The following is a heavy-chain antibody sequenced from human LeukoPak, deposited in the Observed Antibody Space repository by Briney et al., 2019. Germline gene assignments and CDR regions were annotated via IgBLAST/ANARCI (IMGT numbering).Heavy chain of an antibody. CDR2: IYYSGST. CDR3: ARDYEEVRGVTNYFDY. CDR1: GGSISSYY. V-gene: IGHV4-59*01. D-gene: IGHD3-10*01. Sequence: SETLSLTCTVSGGSISSYYWSWIRQPPGKGLEWIGYIYYSGSTNYNPSLKSRVTISVDTSKNQFSLKLSSVTAADTAVYYCARDYEEVRGVTNYFDYWGQGTLVTVSS. J-gene: IGHJ4*02.